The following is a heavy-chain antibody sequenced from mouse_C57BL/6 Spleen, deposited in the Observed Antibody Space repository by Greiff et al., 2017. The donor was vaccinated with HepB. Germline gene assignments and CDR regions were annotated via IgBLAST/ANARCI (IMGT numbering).Heavy chain of an antibody. CDR2: ISSGSSTI. V-gene: IGHV5-17*01. J-gene: IGHJ4*01. CDR3: ARPLYDYDKAMDC. D-gene: IGHD2-4*01. CDR1: GFTFSDYG. Sequence: EVQGVESGGGLVKPGGSLKLSCAASGFTFSDYGMHWVRQAPEKGLEWVAYISSGSSTIYYADTVKGRFTISRDNAKNTLFLQMTSLRSEDTAVYYCARPLYDYDKAMDCWGQGTSVTVSS.